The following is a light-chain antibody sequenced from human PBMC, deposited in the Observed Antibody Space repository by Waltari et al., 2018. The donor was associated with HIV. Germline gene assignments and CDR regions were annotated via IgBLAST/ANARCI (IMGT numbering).Light chain of an antibody. CDR1: RTISKY. V-gene: IGKV1-39*01. Sequence: DIQMTQSPSSLSVSVGDRVTITCRASRTISKYLNWYQQRPGKAPRLLIFAASTLQGGVPSRCSGSGSGTDFNFTITSLQREDLATYYCQQSYSSPAVTFGGGTKVEIK. J-gene: IGKJ4*01. CDR3: QQSYSSPAVT. CDR2: AAS.